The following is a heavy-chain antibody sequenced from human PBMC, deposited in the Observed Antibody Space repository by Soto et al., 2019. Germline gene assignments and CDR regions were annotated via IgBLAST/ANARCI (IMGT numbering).Heavy chain of an antibody. D-gene: IGHD6-13*01. V-gene: IGHV3-30-3*01. CDR1: GFTFSSYA. CDR3: GRDTSSSGTGYYGMDV. Sequence: QVQLVESGGGVVQPGRSLRLSCAASGFTFSSYAMHWVRQAPGKGLEWVAVISYDGSNKYYADSVKGRFTISRDNSKNTLYLQMNSLRAEDTAVYYCGRDTSSSGTGYYGMDVWGQGTTVTVSS. CDR2: ISYDGSNK. J-gene: IGHJ6*02.